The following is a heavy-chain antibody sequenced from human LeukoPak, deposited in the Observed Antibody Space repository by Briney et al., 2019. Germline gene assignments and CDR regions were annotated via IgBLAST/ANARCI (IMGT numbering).Heavy chain of an antibody. CDR2: INPNSGGT. D-gene: IGHD3-22*01. CDR1: GYTFTGYY. Sequence: GASVKVSCKASGYTFTGYYMHWVRQAPGQGLEWMGWINPNSGGTNYAQKFQGRVTMTRDTSISTAYMELSRLRSDDTAVYYCAREYYDSSGYYYGYLGQGTLVTVSS. J-gene: IGHJ4*02. V-gene: IGHV1-2*02. CDR3: AREYYDSSGYYYGY.